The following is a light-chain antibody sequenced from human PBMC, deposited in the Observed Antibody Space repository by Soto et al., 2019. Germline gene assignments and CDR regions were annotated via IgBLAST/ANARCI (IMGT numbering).Light chain of an antibody. Sequence: DIVMTQSPDSLAVSLGERATINCKSSQSVLYSSNNKNYLAWYQQKPGQPPKLLIYWASTRESGVPDRFSGSGSGTDFTLTISSLQAEDVAVYYCQQYYSTPPLTFGGGTNVEI. J-gene: IGKJ4*01. CDR2: WAS. CDR1: QSVLYSSNNKNY. CDR3: QQYYSTPPLT. V-gene: IGKV4-1*01.